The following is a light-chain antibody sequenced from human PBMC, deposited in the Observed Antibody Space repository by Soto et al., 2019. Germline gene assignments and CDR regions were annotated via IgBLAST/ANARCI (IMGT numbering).Light chain of an antibody. V-gene: IGKV3-11*01. Sequence: EIVLTQSPATLSLSPGETATLSCRASQTVYRYLAWYQQKPGQAPRLLIYGASSRATGIPDRFSGSGSGTDFTLTINRLEPEDFAVYYCQQRSDWPPITFGQGTRLEIK. CDR3: QQRSDWPPIT. CDR1: QTVYRY. J-gene: IGKJ5*01. CDR2: GAS.